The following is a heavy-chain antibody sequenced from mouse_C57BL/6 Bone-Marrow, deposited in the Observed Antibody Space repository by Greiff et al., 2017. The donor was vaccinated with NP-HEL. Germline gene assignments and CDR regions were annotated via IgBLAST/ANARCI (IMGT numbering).Heavy chain of an antibody. CDR3: AIPLYYYGSSYTWFAY. D-gene: IGHD1-1*01. CDR2: IHPSDSDT. V-gene: IGHV1-74*01. J-gene: IGHJ3*01. Sequence: QVHVKQPGAELVKPGASVKVSCKASGYTFTSYWMHWVKQRPGQGLEWIGRIHPSDSDTNYNQKFKGKATLTVDKSSSTAYMQLSSLTSEDSAVYYCAIPLYYYGSSYTWFAYWGQGTLVTVSA. CDR1: GYTFTSYW.